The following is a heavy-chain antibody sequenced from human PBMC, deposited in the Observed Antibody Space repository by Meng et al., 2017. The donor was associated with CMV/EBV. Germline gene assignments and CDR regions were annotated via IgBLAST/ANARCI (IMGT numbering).Heavy chain of an antibody. CDR2: INPSGGST. D-gene: IGHD2-2*02. CDR1: GYTFTSYY. J-gene: IGHJ6*02. Sequence: ASVKVSCKASGYTFTSYYMHWERQAPGQGLEWMGIINPSGGSTSYAQKFQGRVTMTRDTSTSTVYMELSSLRSEDTAVYYCAREGICSSTSCYTYYYYGMDVWGQGTTVTVSS. CDR3: AREGICSSTSCYTYYYYGMDV. V-gene: IGHV1-46*01.